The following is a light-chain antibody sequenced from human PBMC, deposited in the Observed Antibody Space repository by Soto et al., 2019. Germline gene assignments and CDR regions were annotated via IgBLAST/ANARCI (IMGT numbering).Light chain of an antibody. CDR2: EVS. V-gene: IGLV2-14*01. CDR1: SSDVGGYNY. CDR3: ISYTSSSTLEV. J-gene: IGLJ1*01. Sequence: QSALTQPASVSGSPGQSITISCTGTSSDVGGYNYVSWYQQHPGKAPKLMIYEVSYRPSGVSNRFSGSKSGNTASLTISGLRAEDEADYYCISYTSSSTLEVFGTGTKLTVL.